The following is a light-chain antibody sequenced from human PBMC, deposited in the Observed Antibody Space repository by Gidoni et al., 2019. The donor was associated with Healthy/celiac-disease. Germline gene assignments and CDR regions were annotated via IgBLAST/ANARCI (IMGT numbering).Light chain of an antibody. CDR2: EVR. V-gene: IGLV2-14*01. CDR3: SSDTSSSTLV. J-gene: IGLJ2*01. Sequence: QSALTQPASVPGSPGQPITSSCTGTSSDVGGYNYVSWYQQHPGKAPKLMIYEVRTRPPGVSNRFSGSKSGNTASLTISGLQAEDEADYYCSSDTSSSTLVFGGGTKLTVL. CDR1: SSDVGGYNY.